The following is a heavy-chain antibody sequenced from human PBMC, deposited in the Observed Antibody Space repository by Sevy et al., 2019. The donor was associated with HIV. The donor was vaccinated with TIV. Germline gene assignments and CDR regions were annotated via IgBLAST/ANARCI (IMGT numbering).Heavy chain of an antibody. J-gene: IGHJ3*02. CDR1: GFTFSSSG. D-gene: IGHD4-17*01. CDR2: IRYDGTTK. Sequence: GGSLRLSCAASGFTFSSSGMHWVRQAPGKGLEWVTFIRYDGTTKYYADSVKGRFTISRDNSKSTLYLQMNSLRDEDTGVYFCAKLGSTTLTTSDAFDIWGQGTLVTVS. V-gene: IGHV3-30*02. CDR3: AKLGSTTLTTSDAFDI.